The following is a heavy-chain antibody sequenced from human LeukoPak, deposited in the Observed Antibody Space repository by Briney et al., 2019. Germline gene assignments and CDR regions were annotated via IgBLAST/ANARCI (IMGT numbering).Heavy chain of an antibody. V-gene: IGHV3-7*04. CDR1: GFTFSDYW. CDR2: IKQDGSEK. CDR3: ARVDTTLSYKLDY. J-gene: IGHJ4*02. D-gene: IGHD1-1*01. Sequence: GGSLRLSCAASGFTFSDYWMSWVRQAPGKGLEWVANIKQDGSEKYYVDSVKGRFTISRHNSKNTVYLQMNNLRAEDTAMYYCARVDTTLSYKLDYWGQGTLVTVSS.